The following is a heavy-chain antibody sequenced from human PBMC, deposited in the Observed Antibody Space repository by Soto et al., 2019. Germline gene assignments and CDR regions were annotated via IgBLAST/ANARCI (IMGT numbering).Heavy chain of an antibody. CDR3: VKEATVKAAHHFDS. Sequence: QVQLVESGGGIVQPGNSLRLSCAASGFTFSNYGMQWFRQAPDKGLEWVEVVSWDGDAAYYADSVKGRFTISRDNSGDTLSLQMNSLRPEDTAVYYCVKEATVKAAHHFDSWGQGTLVTVST. CDR2: VSWDGDAA. CDR1: GFTFSNYG. V-gene: IGHV3-30*18. J-gene: IGHJ4*02. D-gene: IGHD4-4*01.